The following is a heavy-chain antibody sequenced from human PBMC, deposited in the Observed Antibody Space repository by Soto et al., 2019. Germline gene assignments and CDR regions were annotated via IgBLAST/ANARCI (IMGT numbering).Heavy chain of an antibody. CDR2: IYYSGST. CDR3: ARNRGFCSGGSCYSHNWFDP. D-gene: IGHD2-15*01. V-gene: IGHV4-31*03. Sequence: QVQLQESGPGLVKPSQTLSLTCTVSGGSISSGGYYWSWIRQHPGKGLEWIGYIYYSGSTYYNPSLKGRVTISVDTSKNHFSRKLGSVTAADTAVYYCARNRGFCSGGSCYSHNWFDPWGQGTLSPSPQ. CDR1: GGSISSGGYY. J-gene: IGHJ5*02.